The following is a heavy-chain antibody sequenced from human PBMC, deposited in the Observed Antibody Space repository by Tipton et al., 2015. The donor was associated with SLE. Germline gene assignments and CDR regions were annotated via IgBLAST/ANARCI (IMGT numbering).Heavy chain of an antibody. CDR1: GGSITSANYY. D-gene: IGHD6-13*01. J-gene: IGHJ3*02. V-gene: IGHV4-61*02. CDR3: GGWRRQQPPYDAFDI. CDR2: INTSGSS. Sequence: TLSLTCTVSGGSITSANYYWSWIRQPAGKGLEWIGRINTSGSSNYNPSLRSRVTISVDTSKNQFSLNVTSVTAADTAVYYCGGWRRQQPPYDAFDIWGKGTKVTVSP.